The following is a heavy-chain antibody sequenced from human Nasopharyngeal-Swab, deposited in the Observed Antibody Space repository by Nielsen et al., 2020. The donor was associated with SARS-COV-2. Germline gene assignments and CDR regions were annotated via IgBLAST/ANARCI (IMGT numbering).Heavy chain of an antibody. D-gene: IGHD7-27*01. Sequence: SETLSLTCAVYGGSFSADYCGWIRQPPWRGLGRNGEINHSGSTNYNSPLKSRVTISVDSPKNQFSMRLSSVTAADTAVYYCARGLSGIVPSPILGLGPYYYYYYMDVWGKGTTVTVSS. CDR3: ARGLSGIVPSPILGLGPYYYYYYMDV. J-gene: IGHJ6*03. V-gene: IGHV4-34*01. CDR1: GGSFSADY. CDR2: INHSGST.